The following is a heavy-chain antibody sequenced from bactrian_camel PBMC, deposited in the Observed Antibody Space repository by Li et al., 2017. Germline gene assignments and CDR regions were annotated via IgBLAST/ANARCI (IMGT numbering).Heavy chain of an antibody. CDR3: ALLLSRVSCPLVAKDQKYNY. CDR2: IDSDGDD. D-gene: IGHD1*01. Sequence: HVQLVESGGGSVEAGGSLRLSCAASGYLYATYKMGWFRQSPGKRSEGIASIDSDGDDSYADSVKGRFTISQDNAKNTMYLQMNSLKPEDTAMYYCALLLSRVSCPLVAKDQKYNYWGQGTQVTVS. CDR1: GYLYATYK. V-gene: IGHV3S53*01. J-gene: IGHJ4*01.